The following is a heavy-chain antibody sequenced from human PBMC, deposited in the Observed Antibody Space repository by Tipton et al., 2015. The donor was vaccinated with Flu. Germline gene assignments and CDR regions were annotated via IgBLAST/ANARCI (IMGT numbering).Heavy chain of an antibody. J-gene: IGHJ6*03. Sequence: SLRLSCAASGFTFSSYGMHWVRQAPGKGLEWVAVIWYDGSNKYYADSVKGRFTISRDNSKNTLYLQMNSLRAEDTAVYYCARGWFGELLKAEYYMDVWGKGTTVTVSS. V-gene: IGHV3-33*01. D-gene: IGHD3-10*01. CDR3: ARGWFGELLKAEYYMDV. CDR1: GFTFSSYG. CDR2: IWYDGSNK.